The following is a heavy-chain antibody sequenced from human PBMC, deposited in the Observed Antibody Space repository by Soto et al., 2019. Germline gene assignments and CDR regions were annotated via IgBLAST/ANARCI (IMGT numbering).Heavy chain of an antibody. Sequence: EVQLMESGGGLVQPGGSLRLSCAASGFTFSDYAMSWVRQAPGKGLEWVSAISGAGNSASHASSVQGRFVISRDNSKNTLFLQINSLRADDTAAYYCSQNDCAYTTFELIVEWGQGTLVKVFS. V-gene: IGHV3-23*01. CDR1: GFTFSDYA. CDR3: SQNDCAYTTFELIVE. J-gene: IGHJ4*02. CDR2: ISGAGNSA. D-gene: IGHD3-16*01.